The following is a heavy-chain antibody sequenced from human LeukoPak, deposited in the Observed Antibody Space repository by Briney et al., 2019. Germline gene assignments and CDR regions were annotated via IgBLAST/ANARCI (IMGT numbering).Heavy chain of an antibody. CDR3: AREYSSRRPFDY. V-gene: IGHV3-30-3*01. Sequence: TGGSLRLSCAASGFTFSSYAMHWVRQAPGKGLEWVAVISYDGSNKYYADSVKGRFTISRDNSKNTLYLQMNSLRAEDTAVYYCAREYSSRRPFDYWGQGTLVTVSS. CDR2: ISYDGSNK. J-gene: IGHJ4*02. CDR1: GFTFSSYA. D-gene: IGHD5-18*01.